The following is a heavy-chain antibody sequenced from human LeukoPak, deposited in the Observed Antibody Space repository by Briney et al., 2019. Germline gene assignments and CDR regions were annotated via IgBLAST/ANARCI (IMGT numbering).Heavy chain of an antibody. Sequence: PPGGSLRLSCAASGFTFSSYAMSWVRQAPGKGLEWVSAISGSGGSTYYADSVKGRFTISRDNSKSTLYLQMNSLRAEDTAVYYCARRAGAYSHPYDYWGQGTLVTVSS. J-gene: IGHJ4*02. CDR1: GFTFSSYA. D-gene: IGHD4/OR15-4a*01. CDR2: ISGSGGST. CDR3: ARRAGAYSHPYDY. V-gene: IGHV3-23*01.